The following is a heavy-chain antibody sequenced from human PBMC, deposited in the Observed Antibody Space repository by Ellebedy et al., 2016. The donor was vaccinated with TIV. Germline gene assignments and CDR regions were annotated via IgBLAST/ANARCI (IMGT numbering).Heavy chain of an antibody. V-gene: IGHV3-23*01. J-gene: IGHJ4*02. Sequence: GESLKISXAASGSTFSSYAMSWVRQAPGKGLEWVSAISGSGGSTYYADSVKGRFTISRDNSKNTLYLQMNSLRAEDTAVYYCARGESRGTGLGDYWGQGTLVTVSS. CDR1: GSTFSSYA. D-gene: IGHD1-14*01. CDR2: ISGSGGST. CDR3: ARGESRGTGLGDY.